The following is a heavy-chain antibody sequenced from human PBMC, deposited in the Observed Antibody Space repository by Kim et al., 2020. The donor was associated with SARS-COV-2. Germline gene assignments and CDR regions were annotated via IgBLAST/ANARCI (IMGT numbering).Heavy chain of an antibody. CDR1: GYRFTTYW. D-gene: IGHD2-15*01. J-gene: IGHJ6*02. CDR2: IDPTDSYT. V-gene: IGHV5-10-1*01. Sequence: GESLKISCKGSGYRFTTYWITWVRQMPGKGLEWMGRIDPTDSYTNYSPSFQGHVTISADKSISTAYLQWSSLKASDTAMYYCARRGYCSGATCPKVGMDVWGQGTTVTVSS. CDR3: ARRGYCSGATCPKVGMDV.